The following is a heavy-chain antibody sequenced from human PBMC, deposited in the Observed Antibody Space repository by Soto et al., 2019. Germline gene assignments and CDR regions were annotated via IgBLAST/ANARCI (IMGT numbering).Heavy chain of an antibody. V-gene: IGHV4-31*03. J-gene: IGHJ4*02. Sequence: QVQLQESGPGLVKPSQTLSLTCTVSGGSISSGGYYWSWIRQHPGKGLEWIGYIYYSGSTYYNPSLKSRVTISVDTSKNQFSLKLSSVTAADTAVYYCARARYYYDSSGYYYGKPFDYWGQGTLVTVSS. D-gene: IGHD3-22*01. CDR1: GGSISSGGYY. CDR2: IYYSGST. CDR3: ARARYYYDSSGYYYGKPFDY.